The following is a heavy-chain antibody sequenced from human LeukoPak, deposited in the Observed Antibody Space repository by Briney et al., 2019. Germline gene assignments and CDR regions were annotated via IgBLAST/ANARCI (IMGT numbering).Heavy chain of an antibody. J-gene: IGHJ4*02. D-gene: IGHD2-15*01. CDR3: ARRYCSGGTCNHLDY. CDR2: ISSSGTTI. V-gene: IGHV3-48*03. CDR1: GFTFSSYQ. Sequence: PGGSLRLSCEASGFTFSSYQMNWVRQAPGKGLEWVSYISSSGTTIYYAGSVKGRFTISRDNAKNSPYLQMNSLRAEDTAVYYCARRYCSGGTCNHLDYWGQGTLVTVSS.